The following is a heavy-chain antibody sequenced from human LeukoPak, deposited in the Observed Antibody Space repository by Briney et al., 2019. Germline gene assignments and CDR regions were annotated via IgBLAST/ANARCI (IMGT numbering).Heavy chain of an antibody. D-gene: IGHD6-13*01. CDR2: ISAYNGNT. CDR3: ARAPGIAAAGTNFDY. V-gene: IGHV1-18*01. CDR1: GYTFTSYG. J-gene: IGHJ4*02. Sequence: ASVKVSCKASGYTFTSYGISWVRQAPGQGLEWMGWISAYNGNTNYAQKLQGRVTMTTDTSTSTAYTELRSLRSDDTAVYYCARAPGIAAAGTNFDYWGQGTLVTVSS.